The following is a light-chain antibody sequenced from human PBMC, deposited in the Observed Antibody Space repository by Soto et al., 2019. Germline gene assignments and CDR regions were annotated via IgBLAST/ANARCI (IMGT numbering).Light chain of an antibody. CDR1: QGISNF. CDR3: QKYSSVIT. J-gene: IGKJ5*01. CDR2: AAS. V-gene: IGKV1-27*01. Sequence: DIQMTQSPSSLSASVGDRVTITCRASQGISNFLAWYQQKPGKVPKLLISAASTLQSGVPSRCSGSGSGTDFTITITSLQPEDVATYYCQKYSSVITFGQGTRLEIK.